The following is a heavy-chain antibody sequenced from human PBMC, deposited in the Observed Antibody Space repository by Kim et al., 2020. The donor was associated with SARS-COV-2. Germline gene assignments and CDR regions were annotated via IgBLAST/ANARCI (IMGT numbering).Heavy chain of an antibody. CDR2: ISAYNGNT. V-gene: IGHV1-18*01. Sequence: ASVKVSCKASGYTFTSYGISWVRQAPGQGLEWMGWISAYNGNTNYAQKLQGRVTMTTDTSTSTAYMELRSLRSDDTAVYYCARSDLRYFDWDERMGLDYWGQGTLVTVSS. D-gene: IGHD3-9*01. CDR3: ARSDLRYFDWDERMGLDY. J-gene: IGHJ4*02. CDR1: GYTFTSYG.